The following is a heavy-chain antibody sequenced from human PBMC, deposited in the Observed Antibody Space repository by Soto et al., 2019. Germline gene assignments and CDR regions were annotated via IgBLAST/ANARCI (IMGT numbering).Heavy chain of an antibody. CDR3: AREDAAGTFGNDY. D-gene: IGHD6-13*01. CDR1: GGSISSGGYY. CDR2: IYYSGST. J-gene: IGHJ4*02. Sequence: PSETLSLTCTVSGGSISSGGYYWSWIRQHPGKDLEWIGYIYYSGSTYYNPSLKSRVTISVDTSKNQFSLKLSSVTAADTAVYYCAREDAAGTFGNDYWGQGTLVTVSS. V-gene: IGHV4-31*03.